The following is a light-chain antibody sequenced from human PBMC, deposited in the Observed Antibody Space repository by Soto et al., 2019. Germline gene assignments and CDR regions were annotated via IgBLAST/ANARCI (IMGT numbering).Light chain of an antibody. CDR3: SSYSISTAYL. Sequence: QAVVTQPASVSGSPGQSITISCTGTSSDVGGYDYVSWYQLHPGKAPKLMVFEVNNRPSGVSYRFSGSKSGNTASLTISGLQAEDEADYFCSSYSISTAYLFGTGTKVTVL. J-gene: IGLJ1*01. V-gene: IGLV2-14*01. CDR2: EVN. CDR1: SSDVGGYDY.